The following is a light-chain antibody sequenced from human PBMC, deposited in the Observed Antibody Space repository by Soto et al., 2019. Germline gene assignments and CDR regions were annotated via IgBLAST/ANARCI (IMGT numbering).Light chain of an antibody. CDR1: QSISSW. V-gene: IGKV1-5*01. CDR3: QQYESYWT. CDR2: DAS. J-gene: IGKJ1*01. Sequence: DIQMTQSPSTLSASVGDRVTITCRASQSISSWLAWYQQKPGKAPKLLIYDASSLDSGVPSRFSGSGSGTEFTLTISSLQHDDFATYYCQQYESYWTFGQGTKVEVK.